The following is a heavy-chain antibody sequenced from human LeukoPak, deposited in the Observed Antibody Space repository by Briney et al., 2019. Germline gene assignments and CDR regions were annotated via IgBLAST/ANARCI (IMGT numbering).Heavy chain of an antibody. J-gene: IGHJ4*02. CDR2: INPSGCST. CDR3: ARDSANVGWQQWAYYDSSGYLDY. V-gene: IGHV1-46*01. CDR1: GYTFTRYY. Sequence: ASVKVSCKASGYTFTRYYMHWVRQAPGQGLEWMGIINPSGCSTRYAQKFQGRVTMTRDTSTSTVYMELSSLRSEDTAVYYCARDSANVGWQQWAYYDSSGYLDYWGQGTLVTVSS. D-gene: IGHD3-22*01.